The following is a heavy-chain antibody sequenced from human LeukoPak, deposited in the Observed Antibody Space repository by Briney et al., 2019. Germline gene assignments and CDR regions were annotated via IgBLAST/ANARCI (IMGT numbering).Heavy chain of an antibody. Sequence: SETLSLTCTVSAGSIRSYYWSWIRQPPGKGLELIGYIYYSGGTNYNPSLKSRVTISVDTSKNQFSLKLSSVTAADTAMYYCARGSGLNWGQGTLVTVSS. CDR2: IYYSGGT. V-gene: IGHV4-59*12. CDR1: AGSIRSYY. J-gene: IGHJ4*02. CDR3: ARGSGLN.